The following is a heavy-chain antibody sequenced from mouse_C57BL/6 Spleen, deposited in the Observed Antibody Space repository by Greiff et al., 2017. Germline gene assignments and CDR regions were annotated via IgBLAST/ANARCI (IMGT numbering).Heavy chain of an antibody. CDR3: TTSRYYYYGSSYAMDY. CDR1: GFNIKDDY. Sequence: VQLQQSGAELVRPGASVKLSCTASGFNIKDDYMHWVKQRPEQGLEWIGWIDPENGDTEYASKFQGKATITADTSSNTAYLQLSSLTSEDTAVYYCTTSRYYYYGSSYAMDYWGQGTSVTVSS. J-gene: IGHJ4*01. D-gene: IGHD1-1*01. V-gene: IGHV14-4*01. CDR2: IDPENGDT.